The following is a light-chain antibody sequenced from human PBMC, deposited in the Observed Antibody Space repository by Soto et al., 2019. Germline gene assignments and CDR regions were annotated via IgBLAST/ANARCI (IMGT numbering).Light chain of an antibody. V-gene: IGKV3-20*01. Sequence: VLTQSPGTLSLSPGERATLSCRGSQSINNNYLAWYQQRPGQAPRLLIYGSSDRATGIPDRFSGSGSGTDFTLTISRLEPDDFAVYYCHQYGSSPPNTFGQGTKLDI. CDR1: QSINNNY. CDR3: HQYGSSPPNT. CDR2: GSS. J-gene: IGKJ2*01.